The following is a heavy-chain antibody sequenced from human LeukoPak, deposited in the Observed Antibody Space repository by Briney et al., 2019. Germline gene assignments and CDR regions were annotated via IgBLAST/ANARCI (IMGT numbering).Heavy chain of an antibody. Sequence: GGSLRLSCAASGFTVSSNYMSWVRQAPGKGLEWVSVIYSGGSTYYADSVKGRFTISRDNSKNTLYLQMNSLRAEDTAVYYCARFDTVTMVFDYWGQGTLVTVSS. CDR3: ARFDTVTMVFDY. CDR2: IYSGGST. CDR1: GFTVSSNY. D-gene: IGHD4-17*01. V-gene: IGHV3-53*01. J-gene: IGHJ4*02.